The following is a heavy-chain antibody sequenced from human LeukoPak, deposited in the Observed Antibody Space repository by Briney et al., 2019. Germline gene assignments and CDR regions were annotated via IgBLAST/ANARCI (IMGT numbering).Heavy chain of an antibody. D-gene: IGHD2-8*01. V-gene: IGHV3-33*01. CDR2: IWFDGKNE. CDR1: GFTFSSYG. J-gene: IGHJ6*02. CDR3: ARDRHCANGVCHSPPGMDV. Sequence: PGGSLRLSCAASGFTFSSYGMHWVRQAPGKGLEWVADIWFDGKNEHFADSVKGRCTISRDNSKNTMYLQINSLRAEDTAVYYCARDRHCANGVCHSPPGMDVWGQGTTVTVSS.